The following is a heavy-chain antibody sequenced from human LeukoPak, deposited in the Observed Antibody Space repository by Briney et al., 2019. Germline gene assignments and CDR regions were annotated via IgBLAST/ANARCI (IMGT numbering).Heavy chain of an antibody. CDR2: ININTGNP. J-gene: IGHJ4*02. V-gene: IGHV7-4-1*02. CDR1: GYIFTSYA. Sequence: ASVKVSCKSSGYIFTSYAMNWVRQAPGQGLEWMGWININTGNPTYAQGFTGRFVFSLDTSVSTAYLQWSSLKASDTAIYYCARRDARGLGENDISFDYWGQGTLVTVSS. D-gene: IGHD3-16*01. CDR3: ARRDARGLGENDISFDY.